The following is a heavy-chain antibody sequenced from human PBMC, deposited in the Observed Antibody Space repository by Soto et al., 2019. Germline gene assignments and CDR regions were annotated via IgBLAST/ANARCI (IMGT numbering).Heavy chain of an antibody. V-gene: IGHV3-23*01. CDR2: IGGGNDDT. Sequence: VQLLESGGGLVQPGGSLRLSCAASGFTFSIYAMSWVRQAPGKGLEWVSGIGGGNDDTYYADSVKGRFTISRDNSKSTLYVQMTSLRAEDTAVYYCAKETSPNTFYTFDFWGQGTMVTVSS. CDR1: GFTFSIYA. J-gene: IGHJ3*01. D-gene: IGHD2-2*02. CDR3: AKETSPNTFYTFDF.